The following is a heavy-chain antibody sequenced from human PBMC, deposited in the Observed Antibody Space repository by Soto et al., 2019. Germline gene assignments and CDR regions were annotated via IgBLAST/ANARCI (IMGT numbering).Heavy chain of an antibody. V-gene: IGHV4-34*01. D-gene: IGHD3-3*01. Sequence: SETLSLTCAVYGGSFSGYYWSWIRQPPGKGLEWIGEINHSGSTNYNPSLKSRVTISVDTSKNQFSLKLSSVTAADTAVYYCERRAGITIFGVVTTKGRFDTWDQGTLVT. CDR3: ERRAGITIFGVVTTKGRFDT. J-gene: IGHJ5*02. CDR2: INHSGST. CDR1: GGSFSGYY.